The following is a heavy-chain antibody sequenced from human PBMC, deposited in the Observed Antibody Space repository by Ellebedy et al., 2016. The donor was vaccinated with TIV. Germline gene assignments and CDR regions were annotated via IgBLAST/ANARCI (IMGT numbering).Heavy chain of an antibody. V-gene: IGHV4-39*01. CDR3: ARLYSRSWFKPY. CDR1: GGSISSSTYY. Sequence: SETLSLTXTVSGGSISSSTYYWGWIRQPPGKGLEWIGSIYYSGSTYYNPSLKSRVTISVDTSKNQFSLKLSSVTAADTAVYYCARLYSRSWFKPYWGQGTLVTVSS. D-gene: IGHD6-13*01. J-gene: IGHJ4*02. CDR2: IYYSGST.